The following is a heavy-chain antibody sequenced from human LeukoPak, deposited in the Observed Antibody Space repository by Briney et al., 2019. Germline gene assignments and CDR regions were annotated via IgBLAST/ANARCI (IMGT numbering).Heavy chain of an antibody. D-gene: IGHD3-22*01. V-gene: IGHV3-48*01. CDR2: ISSSSSTI. CDR1: GFTFSSYS. J-gene: IGHJ4*02. CDR3: ARGRFYYDSSGYSSFYY. Sequence: GGSLRLSCAASGFTFSSYSMNWVRQAPGKGLEWVSYISSSSSTIYYADSVKGRFTISRDNAKNSLYLQMNSLRAEDTAVYYCARGRFYYDSSGYSSFYYWGQGALVTVSS.